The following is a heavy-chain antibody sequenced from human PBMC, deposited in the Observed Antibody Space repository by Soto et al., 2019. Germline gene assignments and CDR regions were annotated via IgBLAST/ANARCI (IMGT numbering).Heavy chain of an antibody. Sequence: PGGSLRLSCAASGFTFSSYAMSWVRQAPGKGLEWVSAISGSGGSTYYADSVKGRFTISRDNSKNTLYLQMNSLRAEDTAVYYCAKDPVYDFWSGYSPLDYWGQGTLVTFSS. J-gene: IGHJ4*02. CDR1: GFTFSSYA. CDR2: ISGSGGST. D-gene: IGHD3-3*01. V-gene: IGHV3-23*01. CDR3: AKDPVYDFWSGYSPLDY.